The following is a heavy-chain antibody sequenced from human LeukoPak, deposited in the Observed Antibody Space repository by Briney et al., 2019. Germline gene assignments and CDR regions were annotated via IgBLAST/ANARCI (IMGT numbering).Heavy chain of an antibody. CDR3: ARVRGKIAVAGTFDY. CDR2: IYYSGST. V-gene: IGHV4-30-4*01. D-gene: IGHD6-19*01. CDR1: GGSISSGDYY. J-gene: IGHJ4*02. Sequence: PSETLSLTCTVSGGSISSGDYYWSWIRQPPGKGLEWIGYIYYSGSTYYNPSLKSRVTISVDTSKNQFSLKLSSVTAADTAVYYCARVRGKIAVAGTFDYWGQGTLVTVSS.